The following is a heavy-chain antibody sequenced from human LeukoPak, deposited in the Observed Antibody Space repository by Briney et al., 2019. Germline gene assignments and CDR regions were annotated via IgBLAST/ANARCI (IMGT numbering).Heavy chain of an antibody. D-gene: IGHD5-24*01. V-gene: IGHV4-59*01. J-gene: IGHJ2*01. Sequence: RPSETLSLTCTVSGGSITNYYWNWIRQPPGKDLEWIGCVSYSGRTHYSSALKSRVTISVDTSKNQFSLNLRSVTAADTAVCYCARPGRQDAYNGHYWYFDLWGRGTLVTVSS. CDR3: ARPGRQDAYNGHYWYFDL. CDR1: GGSITNYY. CDR2: VSYSGRT.